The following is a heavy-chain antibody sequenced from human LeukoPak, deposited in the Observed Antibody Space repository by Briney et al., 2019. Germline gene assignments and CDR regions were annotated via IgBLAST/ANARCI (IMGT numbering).Heavy chain of an antibody. CDR1: GVTFSKYV. J-gene: IGHJ4*02. Sequence: PGGSLRLSCAVSGVTFSKYVMSWVRQAPGKGLEWVSGVNTGGGYTYYADSVKGRFTISRDNSRNTLYLQMNSLRAEDAALYYCAKNGGGCSGGSCYSGFDYWGQGTLVTVSS. V-gene: IGHV3-23*01. CDR3: AKNGGGCSGGSCYSGFDY. D-gene: IGHD2-15*01. CDR2: VNTGGGYT.